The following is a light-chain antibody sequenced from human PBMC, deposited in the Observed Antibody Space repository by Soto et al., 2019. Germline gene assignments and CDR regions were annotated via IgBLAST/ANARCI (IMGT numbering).Light chain of an antibody. Sequence: EXGMTQCAATLSVSPGERATLSCMASQSVSSNLAWYQQKPGQAPRLLIYGASTSATGIPARFSGSGSRTEFTLTISSLQSEDFAVYYCQQYNNWRTFGQGTKV. CDR2: GAS. CDR1: QSVSSN. V-gene: IGKV3-15*01. CDR3: QQYNNWRT. J-gene: IGKJ1*01.